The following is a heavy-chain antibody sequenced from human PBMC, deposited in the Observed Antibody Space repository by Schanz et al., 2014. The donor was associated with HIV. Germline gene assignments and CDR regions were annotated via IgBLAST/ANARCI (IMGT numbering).Heavy chain of an antibody. CDR1: GFTFSSYG. D-gene: IGHD6-6*01. CDR2: IWYDGSSK. V-gene: IGHV3-33*06. Sequence: QVQVVESGGGVVQPGRSLRLSCAASGFTFSSYGMHWVRQAPGKGLEWVAVIWYDGSSKYYADSVKGRFTISRDNSKNTLYLQMNGLRAEDTAVYYCANTEFPYSSSSDYYYGMDVWGQGTTVTVSS. J-gene: IGHJ6*02. CDR3: ANTEFPYSSSSDYYYGMDV.